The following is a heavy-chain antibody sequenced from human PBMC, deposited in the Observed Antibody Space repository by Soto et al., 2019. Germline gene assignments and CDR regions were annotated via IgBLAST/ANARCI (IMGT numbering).Heavy chain of an antibody. Sequence: QVQLAESGGGVVQPGRSLRLSCATSGFVSNDYDIHWVRQAPGKGLAWLASISYDGSNKYYADSVKGRFTISRDNSKNTLSLQISSLRAEDTAVYYCSRGIKGGLDAWGPGTLVTVSS. D-gene: IGHD2-21*01. J-gene: IGHJ5*02. V-gene: IGHV3-30*03. CDR1: GFVSNDYD. CDR3: SRGIKGGLDA. CDR2: ISYDGSNK.